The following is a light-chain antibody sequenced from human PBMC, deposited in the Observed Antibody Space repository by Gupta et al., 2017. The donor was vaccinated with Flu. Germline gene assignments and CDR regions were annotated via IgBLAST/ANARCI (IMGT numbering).Light chain of an antibody. CDR2: DDS. V-gene: IGLV3-21*02. Sequence: SYVLTQPPSVSVAPGQTARITCGGNDIGSKNVHWYQKKPGQAPVLIVFDDSDRPSGIPERFSGSNSGNTATLTISGVEAGDEADYYCQVWDSINDHVAFGGGTKLTVL. J-gene: IGLJ2*01. CDR3: QVWDSINDHVA. CDR1: DIGSKN.